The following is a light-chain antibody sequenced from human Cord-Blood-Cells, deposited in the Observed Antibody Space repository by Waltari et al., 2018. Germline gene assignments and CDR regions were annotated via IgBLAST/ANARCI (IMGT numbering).Light chain of an antibody. CDR3: CSYAGSSTYV. CDR2: EGS. Sequence: QSALTQPASVSGSPGQSITISCTGTSSDVGSYTLVSWYQPHPGKAPKLMIYEGSKRPSGVSNRFSGSKSGNTASLTISGLQAEDEADYYCCSYAGSSTYVFGTGTKVTVL. CDR1: SSDVGSYTL. V-gene: IGLV2-23*01. J-gene: IGLJ1*01.